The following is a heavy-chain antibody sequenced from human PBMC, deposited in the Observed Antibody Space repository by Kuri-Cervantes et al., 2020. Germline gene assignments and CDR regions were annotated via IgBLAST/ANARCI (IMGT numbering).Heavy chain of an antibody. J-gene: IGHJ6*03. CDR2: IYYSGST. V-gene: IGHV4-38-2*01. Sequence: GSLRLSCAVSGYSISSGYYWGWIRQPPGKGLEWIGSIYYSGSTYYNPSLKSRVTISVDTSKNQFSLKLSSVTAADTAVYYCARQAVAGTLNYYYMDVWGKGTTVTVSS. D-gene: IGHD6-19*01. CDR3: ARQAVAGTLNYYYMDV. CDR1: GYSISSGYY.